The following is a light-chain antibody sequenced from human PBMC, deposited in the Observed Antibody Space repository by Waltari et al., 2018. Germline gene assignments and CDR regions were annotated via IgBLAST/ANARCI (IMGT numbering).Light chain of an antibody. Sequence: DIQMTQSPSSLSASVGDRVSITCRASQSISTHLNWYQQKPGKAPKLLIYAASNLQSGVPSRFSGRGSETDFTLTISSLQPEDFAVYYCQQSYTVPHTFGQGTKLEIK. CDR2: AAS. V-gene: IGKV1-39*01. CDR1: QSISTH. CDR3: QQSYTVPHT. J-gene: IGKJ2*01.